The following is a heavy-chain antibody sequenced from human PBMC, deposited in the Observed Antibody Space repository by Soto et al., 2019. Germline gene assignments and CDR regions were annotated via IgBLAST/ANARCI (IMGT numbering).Heavy chain of an antibody. CDR3: ARGVLLALDV. V-gene: IGHV4-59*08. Sequence: SETLSLTCSVSGCSIPGHSWTWVRQPPGKGLEWIGYMYYSGRTNYNPSLKSRVTVSIDPSKNQFSLQMSSITAADTAVYYCARGVLLALDVWGQGTTVT. J-gene: IGHJ6*02. CDR1: GCSIPGHS. D-gene: IGHD1-26*01. CDR2: MYYSGRT.